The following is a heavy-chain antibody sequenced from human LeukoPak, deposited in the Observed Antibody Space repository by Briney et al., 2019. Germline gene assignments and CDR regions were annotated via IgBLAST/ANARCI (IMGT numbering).Heavy chain of an antibody. D-gene: IGHD3-22*01. J-gene: IGHJ3*02. Sequence: SVKVSCKASGGTFSSYAISRVRQAPGQGLEWMGGIIPIFGTANYAQKFQGRVTITTDESTSTAYMELSSLRSEDTAVYYCARDRNLMQYYYDSSGYYFYAFDIWGQGTMVTVSS. V-gene: IGHV1-69*05. CDR1: GGTFSSYA. CDR3: ARDRNLMQYYYDSSGYYFYAFDI. CDR2: IIPIFGTA.